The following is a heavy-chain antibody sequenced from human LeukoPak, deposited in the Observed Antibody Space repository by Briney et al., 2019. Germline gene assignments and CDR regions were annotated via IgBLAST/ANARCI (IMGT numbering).Heavy chain of an antibody. J-gene: IGHJ3*02. D-gene: IGHD3-10*01. V-gene: IGHV3-7*01. CDR2: IKQDGSEK. CDR3: ARAGKAFDI. CDR1: GFTFSSYW. Sequence: GGSLRLSCAASGFTFSSYWTSWVRQAPGKGLEWVANIKQDGSEKYYVDSVKGRFTISRDNAKNSLYLQMNSLRAEDTAVYYCARAGKAFDIWGQGTMVTVSS.